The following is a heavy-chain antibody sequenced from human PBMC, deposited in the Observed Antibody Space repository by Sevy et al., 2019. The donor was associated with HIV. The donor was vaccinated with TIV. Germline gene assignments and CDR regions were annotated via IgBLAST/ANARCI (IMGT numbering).Heavy chain of an antibody. J-gene: IGHJ4*02. V-gene: IGHV3-23*01. CDR1: GFTLSNYD. CDR2: INNGGST. D-gene: IGHD5-18*01. Sequence: GGSLRLSCGASGFTLSNYDMSGVRQAPGKGPEWVSGINNGGSTYYADSVKGRFTISRDNSKKMVFLQMNSLRAEDTAVYYCASGDTTMITDLDYWGQGTLVTVSS. CDR3: ASGDTTMITDLDY.